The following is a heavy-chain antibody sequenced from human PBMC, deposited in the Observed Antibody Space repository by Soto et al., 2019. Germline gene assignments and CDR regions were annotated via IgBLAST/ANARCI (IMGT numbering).Heavy chain of an antibody. CDR3: ARGLGNSSGWDAFDY. CDR2: IIPIFGTA. Sequence: QVQLVQSGAEVKKPGSSVKVSCKASGGTFSSYAISWVRQAPGQGIEWMGGIIPIFGTANYAQKVQGRVTSTSDEYTSTAYMELSSLRSEDTAVYYCARGLGNSSGWDAFDYWGQGTLVNVYS. D-gene: IGHD6-19*01. J-gene: IGHJ4*02. CDR1: GGTFSSYA. V-gene: IGHV1-69*01.